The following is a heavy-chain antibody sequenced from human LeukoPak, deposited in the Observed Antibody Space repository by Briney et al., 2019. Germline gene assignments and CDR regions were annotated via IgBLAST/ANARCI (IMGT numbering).Heavy chain of an antibody. D-gene: IGHD2-21*02. CDR3: ARDYGGFDCGGDCYPDY. V-gene: IGHV1-18*01. J-gene: IGHJ4*02. CDR2: ISAYNGNT. CDR1: GGTFSSYA. Sequence: ASVKVSCKASGGTFSSYAISWVRQAPGQGLEWMGRISAYNGNTNYAQKLQGRVTMTTDTSTSTAYMELRSLRSDDTAVYYCARDYGGFDCGGDCYPDYWGQGTLVTVSS.